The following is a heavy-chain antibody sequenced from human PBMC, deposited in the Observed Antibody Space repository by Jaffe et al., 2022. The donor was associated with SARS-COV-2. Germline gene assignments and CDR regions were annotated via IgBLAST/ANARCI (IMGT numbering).Heavy chain of an antibody. CDR2: IWYDGSNK. J-gene: IGHJ3*02. Sequence: QVQLVESGGGVVQPGRSLRLSCAASGFTFSNYGMHWVRQAPGKGLEWVAVIWYDGSNKYYADSAKGRFTISRDNSKNTLYLQMNSLRAEDTAMYYCARVRGRYWGGDAFDIWGQGTMVTVSS. CDR3: ARVRGRYWGGDAFDI. V-gene: IGHV3-33*01. CDR1: GFTFSNYG. D-gene: IGHD1-26*01.